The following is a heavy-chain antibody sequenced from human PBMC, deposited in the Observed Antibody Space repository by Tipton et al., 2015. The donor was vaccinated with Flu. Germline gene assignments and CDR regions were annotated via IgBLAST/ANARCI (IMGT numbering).Heavy chain of an antibody. CDR2: IYTSGST. CDR3: ARPDSLYYYYAMDV. D-gene: IGHD3-22*01. J-gene: IGHJ6*02. V-gene: IGHV4-4*07. CDR1: GGSISSYY. Sequence: LRLSCTVSGGSISSYYWSWIRQPAGKGLEWIGRIYTSGSTNYNPSLKSRVTMSVDTSKNQFSLRLTSVTAADTAVYFCARPDSLYYYYAMDVWGQGTTVTVSS.